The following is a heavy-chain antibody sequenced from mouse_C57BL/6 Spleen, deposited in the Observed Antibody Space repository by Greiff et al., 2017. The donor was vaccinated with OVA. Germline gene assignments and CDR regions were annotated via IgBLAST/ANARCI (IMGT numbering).Heavy chain of an antibody. D-gene: IGHD2-3*01. CDR2: IDPSDSET. CDR3: AREGDGSPNYFDD. V-gene: IGHV1-52*01. CDR1: GYTFTSYW. Sequence: QVQLQQSGAELVRPGSSVKLSCKASGYTFTSYWMHWVQQRPIQGLELIGNIDPSDSETHYNQKFKDKATLTVDKSSSTAYMQLSSLTSEDSAVYYCAREGDGSPNYFDDWGKGTTLTVSS. J-gene: IGHJ2*01.